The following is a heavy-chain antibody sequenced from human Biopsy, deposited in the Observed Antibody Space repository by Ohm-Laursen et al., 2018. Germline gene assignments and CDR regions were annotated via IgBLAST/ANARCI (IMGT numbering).Heavy chain of an antibody. V-gene: IGHV4-31*01. D-gene: IGHD3-22*01. J-gene: IGHJ5*02. CDR1: GGSISSGGSC. CDR2: IFNSANT. CDR3: ARGDYFDSNGYFWFDP. Sequence: SQTLSLTWAVSGGSISSGGSCWSWIRQRPGKGLEWIGYIFNSANTYYNPSLKNLITISGDTSKNQFSLKLNSVTAADTAVYYCARGDYFDSNGYFWFDPWGQGTLVTVSS.